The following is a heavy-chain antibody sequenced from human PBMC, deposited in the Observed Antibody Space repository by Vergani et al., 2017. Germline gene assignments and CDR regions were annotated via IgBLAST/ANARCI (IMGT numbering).Heavy chain of an antibody. J-gene: IGHJ4*02. CDR1: GGSISSFY. V-gene: IGHV4-59*01. D-gene: IGHD2-2*01. Sequence: QVQVQESGPGVVKPSESLSLTCTVSGGSISSFYWNWIRQPPGKGLEWIGYVYYSGGTKYNPSLKSRVTISADTSKNQFSLNLGSVTAADTAVYYCARGDHCSSTACYVGTPWFDYWGRGTLVTVSS. CDR2: VYYSGGT. CDR3: ARGDHCSSTACYVGTPWFDY.